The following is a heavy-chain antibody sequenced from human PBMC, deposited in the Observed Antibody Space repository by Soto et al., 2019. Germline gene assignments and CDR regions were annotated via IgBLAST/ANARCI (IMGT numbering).Heavy chain of an antibody. J-gene: IGHJ4*02. CDR1: GYTFSNYG. CDR3: ARAQTPTESDH. D-gene: IGHD4-4*01. CDR2: INTYNGNT. Sequence: QVQLVQSGAEVKKPGASVKVSCKASGYTFSNYGITWVRQAPGQGLEWMGWINTYNGNTNYAQKVQGRVTMTADTSTSTVYMELRSLTSADSAVYYCARAQTPTESDHWGQGTLVTVSS. V-gene: IGHV1-18*01.